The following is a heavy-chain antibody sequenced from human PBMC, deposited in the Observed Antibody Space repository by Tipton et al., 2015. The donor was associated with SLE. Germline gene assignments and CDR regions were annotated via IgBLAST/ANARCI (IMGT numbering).Heavy chain of an antibody. D-gene: IGHD1-26*01. Sequence: TLSLTCAVYGASFSDYYWSWIRHPPGKGLEWIGRIYTSASTIYNPFLKSRVTLSSDTSKNQFSLRVRSVTAADTAVYYCARGGGSYYDYWGQGTLVTVSS. J-gene: IGHJ4*02. CDR2: IYTSAST. V-gene: IGHV4-59*10. CDR1: GASFSDYY. CDR3: ARGGGSYYDY.